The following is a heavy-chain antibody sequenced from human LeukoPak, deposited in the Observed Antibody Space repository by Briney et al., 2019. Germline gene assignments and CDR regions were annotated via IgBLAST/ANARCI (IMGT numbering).Heavy chain of an antibody. CDR3: ARVGEGGYCSGGSCYPEY. Sequence: SETLSLTCTVSGGSISTSTYYWGWTRQPPGKGLEWIGTIYYTGSTYYNPSLKSRVTISVDTSKNQFSLKLSSVTAADTAVYYCARVGEGGYCSGGSCYPEYWGQGTLVTVSS. J-gene: IGHJ4*02. CDR2: IYYTGST. CDR1: GGSISTSTYY. V-gene: IGHV4-39*07. D-gene: IGHD2-15*01.